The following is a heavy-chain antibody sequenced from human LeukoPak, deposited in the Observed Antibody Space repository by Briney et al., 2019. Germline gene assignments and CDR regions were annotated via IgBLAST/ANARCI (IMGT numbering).Heavy chain of an antibody. CDR2: IIPIFGTA. V-gene: IGHV1-69*05. CDR3: ARDKMHLRFLEWLDKYYFDY. D-gene: IGHD3-3*01. Sequence: SVKVSCKASGGTFSSYAISWVRQAPGQGLEWMGGIIPIFGTANYAQKFQGRVTITTDESTSTAYMELSSLRSEDTAVYYCARDKMHLRFLEWLDKYYFDYWGQGTLVTVSS. CDR1: GGTFSSYA. J-gene: IGHJ4*02.